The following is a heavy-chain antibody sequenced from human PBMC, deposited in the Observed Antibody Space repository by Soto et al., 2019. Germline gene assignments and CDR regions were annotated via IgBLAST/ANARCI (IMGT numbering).Heavy chain of an antibody. J-gene: IGHJ4*02. CDR2: IGPVGDT. V-gene: IGHV3-13*01. CDR3: ARKFRTFYDT. Sequence: PGESLKISCAASGFTFSNYDMHWVRQYTGKGLEWVSAIGPVGDTYYPGSVKGRFTISRENAKNSLYLQMNSLRAEDTAVYYCARKFRTFYDTWGQGTLVTVSS. CDR1: GFTFSNYD. D-gene: IGHD3-22*01.